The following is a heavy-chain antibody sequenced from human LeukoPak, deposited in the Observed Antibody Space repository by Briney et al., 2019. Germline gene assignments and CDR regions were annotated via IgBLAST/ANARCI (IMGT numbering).Heavy chain of an antibody. CDR2: ISSSGSTI. J-gene: IGHJ5*02. Sequence: GSLRLSCAASGFTFSDYYMSWIRQAPGKGLEWVSYISSSGSTIYYADSVKGRFTISRDNAKNSLYLQMNSLRAEDTAVYYCARGAEFRAMVTPTWFDPWGQGTLVTVSS. D-gene: IGHD5-18*01. V-gene: IGHV3-11*01. CDR1: GFTFSDYY. CDR3: ARGAEFRAMVTPTWFDP.